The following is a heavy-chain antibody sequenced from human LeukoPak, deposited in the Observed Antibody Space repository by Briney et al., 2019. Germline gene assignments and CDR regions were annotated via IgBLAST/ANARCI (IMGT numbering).Heavy chain of an antibody. D-gene: IGHD6-13*01. V-gene: IGHV4-39*01. Sequence: PSETLSLTCTVSGGSISSSSYYWGWIRQPPGKGLEWIGSIYYSGSTYYNPSLKSRVTISVDTSKNQFSLKLSSVTAADTAVYYCYKGQQLVFVGKTYNWFDPWGQGTLVTVSS. CDR3: YKGQQLVFVGKTYNWFDP. CDR2: IYYSGST. CDR1: GGSISSSSYY. J-gene: IGHJ5*02.